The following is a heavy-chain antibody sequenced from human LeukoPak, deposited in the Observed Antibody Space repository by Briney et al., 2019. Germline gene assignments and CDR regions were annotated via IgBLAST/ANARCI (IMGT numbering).Heavy chain of an antibody. Sequence: SETLSLTCAVYGGSFSGYYWSWIRQPPGKGLEWIGEINHSGSTNYNPSLKSRVTISVDTSKNQFSLKLSSVTAADTAVYYRARGAPYQPLLYIYYYYYGMDVWGQGTTVTVSS. J-gene: IGHJ6*02. CDR3: ARGAPYQPLLYIYYYYYGMDV. D-gene: IGHD2-2*02. CDR2: INHSGST. V-gene: IGHV4-34*01. CDR1: GGSFSGYY.